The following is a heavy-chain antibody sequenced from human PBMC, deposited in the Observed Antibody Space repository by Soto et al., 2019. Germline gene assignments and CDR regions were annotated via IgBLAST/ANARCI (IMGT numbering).Heavy chain of an antibody. V-gene: IGHV3-30*03. Sequence: QVQLVESGGGVVQPGRSLRLSCAASGFTFSDYGMHWVRQAPGKGLEWVAVISNDGSNKYYADSVRGRVTISRDNAKNTLYLQMNSLWAEDAAGFYCAMSGGNYYVYDACDIWGQGTRVTVSS. CDR1: GFTFSDYG. J-gene: IGHJ3*02. CDR2: ISNDGSNK. D-gene: IGHD1-26*01. CDR3: AMSGGNYYVYDACDI.